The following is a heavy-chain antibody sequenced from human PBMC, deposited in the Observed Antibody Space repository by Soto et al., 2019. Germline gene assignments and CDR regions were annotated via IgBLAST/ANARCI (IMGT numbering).Heavy chain of an antibody. J-gene: IGHJ5*02. V-gene: IGHV4-31*03. CDR2: IYYSGNT. CDR1: GGSISSGGYY. Sequence: QVQLQESGPGLVKPSQTLSLTCTVSGGSISSGGYYWSWIRQHPGKGLEWIGYIYYSGNTYYNPSLKSRITKSRNTSKNQVSLKVTSVTDADTAVYYCARSVFPWGQGTLVTVSS. CDR3: ARSVFP.